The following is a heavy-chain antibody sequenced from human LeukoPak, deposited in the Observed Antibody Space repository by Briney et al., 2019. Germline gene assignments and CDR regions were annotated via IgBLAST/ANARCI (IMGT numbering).Heavy chain of an antibody. CDR2: ISSSSSYI. Sequence: GGSLRLSCAASGFTFDDYGMSWVRQAPGKGLEWVSSISSSSSYIYYADSVKGRFTISRDNAKNSLYLQMNSLRAEDTAVYYCARDYYDSSGYYSPFDYWGQGTLVTVSS. V-gene: IGHV3-21*01. D-gene: IGHD3-22*01. J-gene: IGHJ4*02. CDR3: ARDYYDSSGYYSPFDY. CDR1: GFTFDDYG.